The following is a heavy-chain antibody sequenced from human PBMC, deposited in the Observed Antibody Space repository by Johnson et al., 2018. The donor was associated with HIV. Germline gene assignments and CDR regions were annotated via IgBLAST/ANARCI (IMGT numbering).Heavy chain of an antibody. CDR3: AKDLSIAARPAAFEI. D-gene: IGHD6-6*01. V-gene: IGHV3-30*18. J-gene: IGHJ3*02. Sequence: QVQLVESGGGVVQPGRSLRLSCAASGFAFSNFAMHWVRQAPGKGLEWVAVTSYDGTHNYYADSVKGRFTISRDNSKNTLYLQMNSLRAEDTAVYYCAKDLSIAARPAAFEIWGEGRMVTVSS. CDR1: GFAFSNFA. CDR2: TSYDGTHN.